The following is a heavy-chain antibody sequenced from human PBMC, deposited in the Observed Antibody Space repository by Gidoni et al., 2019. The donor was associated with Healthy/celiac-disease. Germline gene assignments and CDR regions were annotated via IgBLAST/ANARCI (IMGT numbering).Heavy chain of an antibody. Sequence: QVQLVESGGGVVQPGRSLRLSCAVSGFTFSSYAMHWVRQAPGKGLEWVSVISYDGSNKYYADSVKGRFTISRDNSKNTLYLQMNSLRAEDTAVYYCAREAAAGTFGLPLDYWGQGTLVTVSS. D-gene: IGHD6-13*01. CDR2: ISYDGSNK. CDR1: GFTFSSYA. CDR3: AREAAAGTFGLPLDY. V-gene: IGHV3-30-3*01. J-gene: IGHJ4*02.